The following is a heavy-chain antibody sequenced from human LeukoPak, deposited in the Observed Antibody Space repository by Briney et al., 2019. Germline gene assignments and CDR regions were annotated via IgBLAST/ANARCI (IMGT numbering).Heavy chain of an antibody. CDR2: ISSSSSTI. CDR3: ARGSSSWYGSFDY. D-gene: IGHD6-13*01. CDR1: GFTFSSYS. V-gene: IGHV3-48*04. Sequence: GGSLRLSCAASGFTFSSYSMNWVRQAPGKGLEWVSYISSSSSTIYYADSVKGRFTISRDNAKNSLYLQMNSLRAEDMALYYCARGSSSWYGSFDYWGQGTLVIVSS. J-gene: IGHJ4*02.